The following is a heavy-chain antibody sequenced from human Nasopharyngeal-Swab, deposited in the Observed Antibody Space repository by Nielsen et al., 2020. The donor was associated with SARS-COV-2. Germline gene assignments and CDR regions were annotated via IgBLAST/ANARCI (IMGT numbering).Heavy chain of an antibody. J-gene: IGHJ4*02. V-gene: IGHV1-46*01. CDR3: AREKLGRAARVFDY. Sequence: SVKETRMTSGCLFTSYFVHWVRQPPGQGVEWMGRINSRHNAKIYAQKFQGRVTMTADTSTTTVYMYLSNLKSEDAAVYYFAREKLGRAARVFDYWGQGSLVTVSS. CDR1: GCLFTSYF. D-gene: IGHD6-6*01. CDR2: INSRHNAK.